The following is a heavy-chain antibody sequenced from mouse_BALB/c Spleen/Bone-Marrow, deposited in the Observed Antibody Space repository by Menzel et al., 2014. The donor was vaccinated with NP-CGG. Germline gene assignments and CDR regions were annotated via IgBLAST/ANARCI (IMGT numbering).Heavy chain of an antibody. CDR1: GYAFSSYW. J-gene: IGHJ2*01. CDR2: IYPGDGDT. V-gene: IGHV1-80*01. CDR3: ARGRGWYFDY. D-gene: IGHD2-3*01. Sequence: VQLQQSGAELVRPESSVKISCKASGYAFSSYWMNWVKQRPGQGLEWIGQIYPGDGDTNYNGKFKGKATLTADKSSSTAYMQLSGLTSEDSAVYFCARGRGWYFDYWGQGTTLTVSS.